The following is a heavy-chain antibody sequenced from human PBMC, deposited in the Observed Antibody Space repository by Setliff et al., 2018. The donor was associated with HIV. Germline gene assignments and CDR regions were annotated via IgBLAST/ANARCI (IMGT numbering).Heavy chain of an antibody. CDR1: GGSIGSGSVY. CDR3: VRDGANWFGP. J-gene: IGHJ5*02. CDR2: IYSSGTT. Sequence: SETLSLTCTVSGGSIGSGSVYWGWIRLPAGKGLEWIGHIYSSGTTTYNPSLKSRVTISLDTPRNQFSLKVTSVTAADTAVYYCVRDGANWFGPWGQGPLVTVSS. V-gene: IGHV4-61*09. D-gene: IGHD3-16*01.